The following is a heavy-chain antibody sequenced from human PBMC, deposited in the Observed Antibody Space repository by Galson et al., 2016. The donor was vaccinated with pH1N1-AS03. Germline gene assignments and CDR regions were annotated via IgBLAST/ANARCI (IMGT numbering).Heavy chain of an antibody. Sequence: PALVKPTQTLTLTCTVSGFSLSTGGMRVSWIRQPPGKALEWLGRIDWDDGTFYSTSLKTRLTISKDTSKNQVVLTMTNMDPVDTGTYYCARTLNYNTGLHVWGPGATVTVSS. CDR1: GFSLSTGGMR. CDR3: ARTLNYNTGLHV. J-gene: IGHJ6*02. D-gene: IGHD5-24*01. V-gene: IGHV2-70*04. CDR2: IDWDDGT.